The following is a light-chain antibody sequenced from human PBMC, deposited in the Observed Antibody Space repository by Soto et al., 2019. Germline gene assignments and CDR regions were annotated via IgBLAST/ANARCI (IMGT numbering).Light chain of an antibody. CDR2: DAS. CDR3: QQCDSSST. J-gene: IGKJ4*02. V-gene: IGKV1-5*01. CDR1: QRISTW. Sequence: DIQMTQSPSTLSSSVGDGVTITCRASQRISTWLAWYQQKPGKAPKLLISDASSLETGVPSRFSGSGSGEEFTLTISRLQPDDSATYYCQQCDSSSTFGGGTRWIS.